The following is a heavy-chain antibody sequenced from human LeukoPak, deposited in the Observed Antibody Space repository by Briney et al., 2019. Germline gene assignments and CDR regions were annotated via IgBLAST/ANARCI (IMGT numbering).Heavy chain of an antibody. V-gene: IGHV3-21*01. D-gene: IGHD1-1*01. CDR2: ISSSSSYI. J-gene: IGHJ4*02. Sequence: GGSLRLSSAASGFTFSSYSMNWVRQAPGKGLEWVSSISSSSSYIYYADSVKGRFTISRDNAKNSLYLQMNSLRAEDTAVYYCARVRFNWNSSGGFDYWGQGTLVTVSS. CDR1: GFTFSSYS. CDR3: ARVRFNWNSSGGFDY.